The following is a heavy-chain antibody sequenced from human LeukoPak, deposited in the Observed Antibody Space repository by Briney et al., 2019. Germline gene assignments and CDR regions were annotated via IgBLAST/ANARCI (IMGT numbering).Heavy chain of an antibody. V-gene: IGHV1-2*02. D-gene: IGHD3-9*01. J-gene: IGHJ4*02. CDR1: GYTFTGYY. Sequence: ASVTVSCKASGYTFTGYYMHWVRQAPGQGLEWMGWINPNSGGTNYAQKFQGRVTMTRDTSISTAYMELSRLRSDDTAVYYCARDHTPALRYFDWPDYWGQGTLVTVSS. CDR3: ARDHTPALRYFDWPDY. CDR2: INPNSGGT.